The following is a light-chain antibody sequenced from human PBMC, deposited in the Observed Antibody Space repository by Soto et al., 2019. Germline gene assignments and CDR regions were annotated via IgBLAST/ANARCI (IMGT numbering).Light chain of an antibody. Sequence: DIQVTQHPSSLSASVGDRVTITCRASQGMKNYLAWYQQKPGETPKLLIYAASTLESGIPPRFSGSGSGTDFTLTINNLQPEDVATYYCQRYYNAPFTFGGGTKVEIK. J-gene: IGKJ4*01. CDR3: QRYYNAPFT. CDR2: AAS. V-gene: IGKV1-27*01. CDR1: QGMKNY.